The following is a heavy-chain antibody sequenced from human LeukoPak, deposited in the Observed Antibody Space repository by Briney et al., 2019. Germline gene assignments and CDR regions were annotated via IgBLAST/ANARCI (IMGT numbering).Heavy chain of an antibody. CDR2: ISSSSSYI. J-gene: IGHJ3*02. CDR1: GFTFSSYN. CDR3: ARGSSGWYGAFDI. Sequence: PGGSLRLSCAASGFTFSSYNMNWVRQAPGKGLEWVSSISSSSSYIYYADSVKGRFTISRDNAKNSLYLQMNSLRAEDTAVYYCARGSSGWYGAFDIWGQGTMVTVSS. V-gene: IGHV3-21*01. D-gene: IGHD6-19*01.